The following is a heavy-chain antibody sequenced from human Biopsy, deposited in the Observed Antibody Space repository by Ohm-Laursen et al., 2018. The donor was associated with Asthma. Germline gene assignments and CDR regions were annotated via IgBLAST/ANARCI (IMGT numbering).Heavy chain of an antibody. CDR1: GGTFNTYV. J-gene: IGHJ4*02. V-gene: IGHV1-69*13. D-gene: IGHD2-2*01. CDR2: INSVFGTT. CDR3: ARKAGSCISRTCYSLDF. Sequence: EASVKVSCKSLGGTFNTYVIGWVQQAPGQGLEWMGGINSVFGTTTYPQKFQDRVTITADDSTSTVYMELSSLRSEDTAVYYCARKAGSCISRTCYSLDFWGQGTLVTVSS.